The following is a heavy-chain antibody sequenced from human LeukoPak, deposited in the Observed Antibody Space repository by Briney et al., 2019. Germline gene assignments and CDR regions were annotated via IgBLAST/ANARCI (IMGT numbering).Heavy chain of an antibody. CDR2: IRYDGSNK. V-gene: IGHV3-30*02. J-gene: IGHJ4*02. D-gene: IGHD2-2*01. CDR1: GYTFSSYG. CDR3: AKEDNVVVQAAMNFDY. Sequence: AGGSLRLSCAASGYTFSSYGMHWVRQARGKGLEWVAFIRYDGSNKYYADSVKGRFTISRDNSKNTLYLQMNSLRAEDTAVYYCAKEDNVVVQAAMNFDYRGQGTLVTVSS.